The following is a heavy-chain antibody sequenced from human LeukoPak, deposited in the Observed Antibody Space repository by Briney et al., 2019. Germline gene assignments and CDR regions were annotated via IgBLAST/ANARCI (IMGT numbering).Heavy chain of an antibody. CDR1: GFTFSNYG. Sequence: QPGGSLRLSCAASGFTFSNYGMHWVRQAPGKGLEWVAFIRYDGSNKYYADSVKGRFTISRDNSKNTLYLQMNSLRAEDTAVYYCAKEGRYDFWSGYLGYWGQGTLVTVSS. CDR2: IRYDGSNK. CDR3: AKEGRYDFWSGYLGY. V-gene: IGHV3-30*02. J-gene: IGHJ4*02. D-gene: IGHD3-3*01.